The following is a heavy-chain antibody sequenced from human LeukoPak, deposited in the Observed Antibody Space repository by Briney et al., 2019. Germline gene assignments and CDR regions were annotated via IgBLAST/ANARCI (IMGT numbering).Heavy chain of an antibody. D-gene: IGHD6-13*01. V-gene: IGHV4-59*01. CDR2: IYYSGST. Sequence: PSETLSLTCTASGGSISNYYWSWIRQPPGKGLEWIGYIYYSGSTNYNPSLKSRVTISVDTSKNQFSLKLSSVTVADTAVYYCARWVAAAGPTGYWFDPWGQGTLVTVSS. CDR3: ARWVAAAGPTGYWFDP. J-gene: IGHJ5*02. CDR1: GGSISNYY.